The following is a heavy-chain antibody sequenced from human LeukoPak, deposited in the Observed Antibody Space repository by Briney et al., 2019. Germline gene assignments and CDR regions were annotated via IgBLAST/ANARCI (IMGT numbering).Heavy chain of an antibody. CDR1: GFTFTKYW. D-gene: IGHD1-14*01. V-gene: IGHV3-7*01. J-gene: IGHJ4*02. Sequence: GGSLRLSCAASGFTFTKYWMTWVRQAPGKGLEWVGNIKQDGSDKNYMDSVKGRFTISRDNTKNSVYLQMSSLRAEDAAVYYCAREVWGPEYWGQGTLVTVSS. CDR2: IKQDGSDK. CDR3: AREVWGPEY.